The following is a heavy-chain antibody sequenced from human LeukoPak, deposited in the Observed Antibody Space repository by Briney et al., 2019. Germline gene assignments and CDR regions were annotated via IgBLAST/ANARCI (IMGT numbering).Heavy chain of an antibody. CDR2: MNPNSGYT. Sequence: ASVKVSCKASGYTFTSYDINWVRQATGQGLEWMGWMNPNSGYTGYAQSFQGRVTFTRNTSISTAYMELSSLTSEDTAVYYCARSRQQLVFRGDAFDIWGQGTMVTVSS. J-gene: IGHJ3*02. V-gene: IGHV1-8*03. CDR3: ARSRQQLVFRGDAFDI. D-gene: IGHD6-13*01. CDR1: GYTFTSYD.